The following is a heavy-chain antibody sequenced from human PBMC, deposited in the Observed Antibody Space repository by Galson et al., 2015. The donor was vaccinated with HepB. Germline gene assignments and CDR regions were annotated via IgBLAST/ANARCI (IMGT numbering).Heavy chain of an antibody. V-gene: IGHV5-51*01. J-gene: IGHJ4*02. CDR3: ARHGPYCGGDCYSEPDY. CDR2: IYPGDSDT. D-gene: IGHD2-21*02. CDR1: GYSFTSYW. Sequence: QSGAEVKKPEESLKISCKGSGYSFTSYWIGWVRQMPGKGLEWMGIIYPGDSDTRYSPSFQGQVTISADKSISTAYLQWSSLKASDTAMYYCARHGPYCGGDCYSEPDYWGQGTLVTVSS.